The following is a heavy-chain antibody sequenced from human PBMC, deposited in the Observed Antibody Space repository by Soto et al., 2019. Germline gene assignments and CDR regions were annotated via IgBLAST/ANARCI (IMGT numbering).Heavy chain of an antibody. CDR1: AYTFTSYW. CDR2: IEPSDSYT. Sequence: LGESLKISCKGSAYTFTSYWISWVRQMPGKGLEWMGRIEPSDSYTNYSPSLQGHVTISVDKSVSTAYLHWGSLKASDTAMYYCATWGDDDSWFDLWGQGTLVTVSS. D-gene: IGHD3-22*01. CDR3: ATWGDDDSWFDL. J-gene: IGHJ5*02. V-gene: IGHV5-10-1*01.